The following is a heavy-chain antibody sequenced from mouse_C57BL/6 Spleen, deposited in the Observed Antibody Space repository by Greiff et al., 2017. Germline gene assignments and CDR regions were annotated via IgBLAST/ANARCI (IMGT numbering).Heavy chain of an antibody. V-gene: IGHV2-5*01. CDR1: GFSLPSYG. D-gene: IGHD1-1*01. Sequence: VQRVESGPGLVQPSQSLSITCTVSGFSLPSYGVHWVRQSPGKGLEWLGVIWRGGSTDSNAAFMSRLSITQDNSKSQVFFKMNSLQADDTAIYYCAKKGYSGSSSYAMDYWGQGTSVTVSS. CDR3: AKKGYSGSSSYAMDY. CDR2: IWRGGST. J-gene: IGHJ4*01.